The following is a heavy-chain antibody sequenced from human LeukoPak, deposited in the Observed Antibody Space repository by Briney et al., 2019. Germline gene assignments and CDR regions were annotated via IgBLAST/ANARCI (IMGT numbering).Heavy chain of an antibody. Sequence: SETLSLTCTVSGGSISSYYWSWLRQPPGKGLEWIGYIYYSGSTNYNPSLMSRVTISVDTSKNQFSLKLSSVIAADTAVYYCARTTEGYCSSASCFGFSYSYYMDVWGKGTTVTVSS. CDR1: GGSISSYY. D-gene: IGHD2-2*01. J-gene: IGHJ6*03. CDR2: IYYSGST. CDR3: ARTTEGYCSSASCFGFSYSYYMDV. V-gene: IGHV4-59*01.